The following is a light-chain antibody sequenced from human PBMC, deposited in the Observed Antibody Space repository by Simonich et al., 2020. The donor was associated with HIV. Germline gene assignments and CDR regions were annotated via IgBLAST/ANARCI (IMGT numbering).Light chain of an antibody. CDR3: QQSFSTPWT. Sequence: DIQMTQSPSSLSASVGDRVTVSCRASQSIRSYLNWYQQKPRKAPKHLIYAASSLQRGVPSRVSGSASGTDFTLTISSLQPEDFATYYCQQSFSTPWTFGQGTTVDIK. V-gene: IGKV1-39*01. J-gene: IGKJ1*01. CDR2: AAS. CDR1: QSIRSY.